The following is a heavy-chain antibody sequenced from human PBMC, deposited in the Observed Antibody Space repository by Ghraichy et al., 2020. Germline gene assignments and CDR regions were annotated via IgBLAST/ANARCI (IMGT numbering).Heavy chain of an antibody. CDR3: AGVAHCSGGSCYPGYFDY. D-gene: IGHD2-15*01. CDR2: IDTSGST. Sequence: SETLSLTCTVSGGSISSYHWSWIRQPAGKGLEWIGRIDTSGSTNYNPSLKSRVTMSVDTTKNQFSLELSSVTAADTAVYYCAGVAHCSGGSCYPGYFDYGGQGTLVTDSA. CDR1: GGSISSYH. J-gene: IGHJ4*02. V-gene: IGHV4-4*07.